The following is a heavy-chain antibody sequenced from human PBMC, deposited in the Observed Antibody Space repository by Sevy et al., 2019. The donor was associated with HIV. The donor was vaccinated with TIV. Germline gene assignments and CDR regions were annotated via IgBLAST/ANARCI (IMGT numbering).Heavy chain of an antibody. D-gene: IGHD2-8*02. J-gene: IGHJ6*02. CDR3: AKDRCTGDVCENYYYALDI. Sequence: GGSLTLSCAASGFTFNSYAMHWVRQAPGKGLEWVAVISKDGRTKYYAESVKGRFTISRDNSKNTLNLQMNSLGAEDTAVFYCAKDRCTGDVCENYYYALDIWGQGTTVTVSS. CDR2: ISKDGRTK. V-gene: IGHV3-30*18. CDR1: GFTFNSYA.